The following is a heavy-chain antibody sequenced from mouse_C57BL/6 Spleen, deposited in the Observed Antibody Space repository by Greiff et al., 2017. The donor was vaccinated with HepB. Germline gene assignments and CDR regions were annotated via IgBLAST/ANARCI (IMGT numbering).Heavy chain of an antibody. Sequence: EVKLEESGPGLVKPSQSLSLTCTVTGYSITSGYGWNWIRQFPGNKLEWMGYISYSGSTNYNPSLNSRISITRDTSKNQFFLQLNSVTTEDPATYYWARTARIKYWGQGTTLTVSS. CDR3: ARTARIKY. V-gene: IGHV3-2*02. J-gene: IGHJ2*01. D-gene: IGHD1-2*01. CDR2: ISYSGST. CDR1: GYSITSGYG.